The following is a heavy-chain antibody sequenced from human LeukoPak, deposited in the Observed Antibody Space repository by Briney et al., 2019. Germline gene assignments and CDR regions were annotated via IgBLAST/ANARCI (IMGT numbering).Heavy chain of an antibody. J-gene: IGHJ4*02. CDR2: IGGSGTYT. D-gene: IGHD6-13*01. CDR3: AKSGFEGGNSWAHFDF. V-gene: IGHV3-23*01. CDR1: GFTFSSYA. Sequence: GGSLRLSCAASGFTFSSYAMTWVRQTPGKWLEWVSAIGGSGTYTYYADSVKGRFTISRDNSKNTLYLQMKSLRAEDTAIYYCAKSGFEGGNSWAHFDFWGQGTLVTVSS.